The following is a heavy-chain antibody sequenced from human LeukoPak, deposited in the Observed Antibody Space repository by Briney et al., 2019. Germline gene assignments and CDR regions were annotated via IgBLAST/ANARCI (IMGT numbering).Heavy chain of an antibody. V-gene: IGHV4-59*01. CDR1: GGSISSDY. D-gene: IGHD3-22*01. CDR2: IYYSGST. J-gene: IGHJ3*02. Sequence: SETLSLTCNVSGGSISSDYWTWIRQPPGKGLEWIGNIYYSGSTNYNPSLKSRVTVSVDTSKNRFSLKLNSVTAADTAVYYCARRRDYYDSRGYYAFDIWGHGTMVTVSS. CDR3: ARRRDYYDSRGYYAFDI.